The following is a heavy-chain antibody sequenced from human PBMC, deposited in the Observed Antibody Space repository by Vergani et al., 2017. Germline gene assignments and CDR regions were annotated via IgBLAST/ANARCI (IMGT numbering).Heavy chain of an antibody. V-gene: IGHV3-23*01. Sequence: EVQLLESGGGLVQPGGSLRLSCAASGFTFSSYAMSWVRQAPGKGLEWVSAISGSGGSTYYADSVKGRFTISRDNSKNKLYLQMNSLRAEDTAVYYCAKEGAIAVAGPGGDFDYWGQGTLVTVSS. CDR3: AKEGAIAVAGPGGDFDY. D-gene: IGHD6-19*01. CDR1: GFTFSSYA. J-gene: IGHJ4*02. CDR2: ISGSGGST.